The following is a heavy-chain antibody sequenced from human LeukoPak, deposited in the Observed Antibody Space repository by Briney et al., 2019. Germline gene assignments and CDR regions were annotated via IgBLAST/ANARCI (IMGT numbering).Heavy chain of an antibody. J-gene: IGHJ4*02. V-gene: IGHV4-59*01. CDR3: ARGSSYDSSGYYLRPTSDFDY. CDR2: VYYSGST. CDR1: GGSISSYY. Sequence: SETLSLTCTVSGGSISSYYWSWIRQPPGKGLEWIGYVYYSGSTNYNPSLKSRVTISVDTSKNQFSLKLSSVTAADTAVYYCARGSSYDSSGYYLRPTSDFDYWGQGTLVTVPS. D-gene: IGHD3-22*01.